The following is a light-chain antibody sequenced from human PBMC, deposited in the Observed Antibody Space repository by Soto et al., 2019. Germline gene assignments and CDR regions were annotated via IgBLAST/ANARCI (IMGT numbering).Light chain of an antibody. J-gene: IGKJ5*01. CDR1: QSVSSN. CDR3: QQRSTWPT. CDR2: DAS. Sequence: EVVMTRSPATLSVPPGERATLSCRASQSVSSNLAWYQQKPGQAPRLLIYDASVRATGTPARFSGSGSGTAFTLTISSLEPEDFALYYCQQRSTWPTFGQGTRLEIK. V-gene: IGKV3-11*01.